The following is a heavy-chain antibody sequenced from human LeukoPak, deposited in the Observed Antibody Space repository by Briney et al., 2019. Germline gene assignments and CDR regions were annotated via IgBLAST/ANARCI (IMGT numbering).Heavy chain of an antibody. CDR3: ARIDYDSSGYPFFDY. CDR2: IYTSGST. Sequence: PSETLSLTCTVSGGSISSYYWSWIRQPAGKGLEWIGRIYTSGSTNYNPSLKSRVTMSVDTSKNQFSLKLSSVTAADTAVYYCARIDYDSSGYPFFDYWGLGPLVTVSS. CDR1: GGSISSYY. J-gene: IGHJ4*02. D-gene: IGHD3-22*01. V-gene: IGHV4-4*07.